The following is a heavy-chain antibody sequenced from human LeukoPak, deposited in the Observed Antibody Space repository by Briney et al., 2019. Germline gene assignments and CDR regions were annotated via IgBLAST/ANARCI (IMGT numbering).Heavy chain of an antibody. CDR3: AKDHYAGNSGAVDY. V-gene: IGHV3-30*18. CDR2: ISYDGSNK. CDR1: GFTFSSYG. J-gene: IGHJ4*02. Sequence: GRSLRLSCAASGFTFSSYGMHWVRQAPGKGLEWVAVISYDGSNKYYADSVKGRFTISRDNSRNTLYLQMNSLRAEDTAVYYCAKDHYAGNSGAVDYWGQGTLVTVSS. D-gene: IGHD4-23*01.